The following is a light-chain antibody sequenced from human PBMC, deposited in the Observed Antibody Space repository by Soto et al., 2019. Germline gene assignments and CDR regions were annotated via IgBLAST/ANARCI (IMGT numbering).Light chain of an antibody. Sequence: QSALTQPASVSGSPGQSITISCTGTSSDIGYYNYVSWYQQHPGKAPKLMIYEVSYRPSGVSNRFSGSKSGNTASLTISGLHAEDGADYYCSSFTRSTTYVFGTGTKLTVL. CDR3: SSFTRSTTYV. CDR2: EVS. V-gene: IGLV2-14*01. J-gene: IGLJ1*01. CDR1: SSDIGYYNY.